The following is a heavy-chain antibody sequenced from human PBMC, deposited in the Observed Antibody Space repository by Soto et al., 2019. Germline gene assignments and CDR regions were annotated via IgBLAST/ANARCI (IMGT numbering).Heavy chain of an antibody. CDR1: GFSLSDYS. J-gene: IGHJ4*02. CDR2: ISSSSSFI. CDR3: AGSSDDGRDN. Sequence: EVQLVESGGGLVKPGGSLRLSCAASGFSLSDYSMNWIRQAPGKGLEWFASISSSSSFIHYAESMKGRFTISRDNAKNSLYLQMNSLSAEDTAVYYCAGSSDDGRDNWGQGTLVTVSS. V-gene: IGHV3-21*01. D-gene: IGHD1-26*01.